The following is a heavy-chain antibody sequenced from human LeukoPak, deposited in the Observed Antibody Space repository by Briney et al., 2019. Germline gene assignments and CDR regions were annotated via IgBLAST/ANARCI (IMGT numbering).Heavy chain of an antibody. J-gene: IGHJ4*02. CDR2: IWYDGSNK. Sequence: PGGSLRLSCAASGFTFSSYGMHWVRQAPGKGLEWVAVIWYDGSNKYYADSVKGRFTISRDNSKNTLYLQMNSLRAEDTALYYCARGYYASGTYYGFYFDSWGQGTLVTVSS. V-gene: IGHV3-33*01. CDR1: GFTFSSYG. CDR3: ARGYYASGTYYGFYFDS. D-gene: IGHD3-10*01.